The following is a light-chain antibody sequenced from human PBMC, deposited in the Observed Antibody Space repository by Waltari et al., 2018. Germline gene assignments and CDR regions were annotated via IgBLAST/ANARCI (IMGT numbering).Light chain of an antibody. CDR3: NSRDSSGNPPVV. J-gene: IGLJ2*01. CDR2: GKN. V-gene: IGLV3-19*01. Sequence: SSELTQDPAVSVALGQTVRLTCQGDSLRSYYASWYQQKPGQAPVLVLYGKNNRPSGIPDRFSGSSSGNTASLTITGAQAEDEADYYCNSRDSSGNPPVVFGGGTKLTVL. CDR1: SLRSYY.